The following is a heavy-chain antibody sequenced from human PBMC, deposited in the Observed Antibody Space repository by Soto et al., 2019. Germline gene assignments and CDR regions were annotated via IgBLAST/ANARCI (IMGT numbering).Heavy chain of an antibody. CDR2: ITYDGSTK. CDR1: GLSFGDDA. CDR3: ARDVGTQMDFWSTSGMDV. J-gene: IGHJ6*02. Sequence: GGSLRLSCAASGLSFGDDAMHWVRQAPGKGLEWVAVITYDGSTKFYADSVRGRFTISRDNSKGTLYLQMASLISKDTAVYYCARDVGTQMDFWSTSGMDVWGQGTTVTVSS. D-gene: IGHD3-3*01. V-gene: IGHV3-30-3*01.